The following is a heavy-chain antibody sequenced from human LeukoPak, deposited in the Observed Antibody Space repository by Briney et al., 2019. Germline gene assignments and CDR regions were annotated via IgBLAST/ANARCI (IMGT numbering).Heavy chain of an antibody. V-gene: IGHV4-39*01. J-gene: IGHJ5*02. D-gene: IGHD6-19*01. CDR3: ARLSRGWYGWFDP. CDR1: GGSISSSSYY. Sequence: SETLSLTCTVSGGSISSSSYYWGWIRQPPGKGLEWIGSIYYSGSTYYNPSLKSRVTISVDTSKNQFSPKLSSVTAADTAVYYCARLSRGWYGWFDPWGQGTLSPSPQ. CDR2: IYYSGST.